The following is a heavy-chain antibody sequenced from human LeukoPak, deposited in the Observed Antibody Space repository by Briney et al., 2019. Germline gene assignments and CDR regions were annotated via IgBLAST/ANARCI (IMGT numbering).Heavy chain of an antibody. D-gene: IGHD5-24*01. V-gene: IGHV3-21*01. Sequence: GGSLRLSCAASGFTFSSYSVNWVRQAPGKGLEWVSSISSSSSYIYYADSVKGRFTISRDNAKSSLYLQMNSLRAEDTAVYYCARNLHQCVEITIYGMDVWGQGTTVTVSS. CDR3: ARNLHQCVEITIYGMDV. CDR1: GFTFSSYS. CDR2: ISSSSSYI. J-gene: IGHJ6*02.